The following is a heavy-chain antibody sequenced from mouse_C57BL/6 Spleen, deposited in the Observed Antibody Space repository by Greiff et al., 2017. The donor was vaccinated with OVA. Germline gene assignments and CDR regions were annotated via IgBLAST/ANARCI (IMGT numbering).Heavy chain of an antibody. Sequence: VQLKESGAELVRPGASVKLSCTASGFNIKDDYMHWVKQRPEQGLEWIGWIDPENGDTEYASKFQGKATITADTSSNTAYLQLSSRTSEDTAVYYCTKDSSGYFDYWGQGTTLTVSS. CDR2: IDPENGDT. J-gene: IGHJ2*01. V-gene: IGHV14-4*01. CDR1: GFNIKDDY. CDR3: TKDSSGYFDY. D-gene: IGHD3-2*02.